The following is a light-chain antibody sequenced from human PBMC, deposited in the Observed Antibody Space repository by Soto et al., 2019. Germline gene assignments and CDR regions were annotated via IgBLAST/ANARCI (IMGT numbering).Light chain of an antibody. CDR2: DAS. CDR1: HSVGNY. J-gene: IGKJ4*01. CDR3: QQRSNWPLT. Sequence: EVVLTQSPATLSLSPGERATLSCRASHSVGNYLAWYQQKPGQAPRLLIYDASNRPTDIPARFSGSGSGTDFTLTISSLESEGFAVYYCQQRSNWPLTFGGGTKVEIK. V-gene: IGKV3-11*01.